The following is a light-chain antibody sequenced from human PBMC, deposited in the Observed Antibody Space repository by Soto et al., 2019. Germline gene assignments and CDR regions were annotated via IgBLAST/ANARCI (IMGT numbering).Light chain of an antibody. J-gene: IGKJ5*01. CDR1: QDISNY. CDR3: QQYDNLLLS. V-gene: IGKV1-33*01. Sequence: DIQMTQSPSSLSASVGDRVTITCQASQDISNYLNWYQQKPGKAPKLLIYDASNLETGVPSRFSGSGSGKDFTFTISSLQPEEIASYYCQQYDNLLLSFGQGTRLEIK. CDR2: DAS.